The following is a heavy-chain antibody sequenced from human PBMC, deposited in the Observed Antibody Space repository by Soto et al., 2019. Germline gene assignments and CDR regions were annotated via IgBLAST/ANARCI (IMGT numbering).Heavy chain of an antibody. CDR1: GYPFTGYY. Sequence: SGQVSCTASGYPFTGYYMHWVRQAPGHGLTWMGWINPNSGGTNYAQKFQGRVTMTRDTSISTAYMELSRLRSDDTAVYYCARDIVVVPDSEGVDMYYDFWSGYLALDYWGQGTLVTGSS. CDR2: INPNSGGT. V-gene: IGHV1-2*02. D-gene: IGHD3-3*01. CDR3: ARDIVVVPDSEGVDMYYDFWSGYLALDY. J-gene: IGHJ4*02.